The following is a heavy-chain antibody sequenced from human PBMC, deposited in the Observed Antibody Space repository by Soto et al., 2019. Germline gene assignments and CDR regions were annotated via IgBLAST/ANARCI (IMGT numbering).Heavy chain of an antibody. Sequence: GESLKISCKASGYTFTSYWIGWVRQMPGKGLEWMGIIYPGDSDSRYSLSFQGRATISVDRSISTAYLQWSSLKASDTALYYCARGHCSSTTRYKAGFDPWGQGTLVTVSS. CDR2: IYPGDSDS. V-gene: IGHV5-51*01. J-gene: IGHJ5*02. CDR3: ARGHCSSTTRYKAGFDP. CDR1: GYTFTSYW. D-gene: IGHD2-2*02.